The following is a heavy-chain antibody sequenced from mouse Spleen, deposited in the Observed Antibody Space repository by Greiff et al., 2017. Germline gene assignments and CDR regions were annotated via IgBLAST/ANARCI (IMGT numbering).Heavy chain of an antibody. V-gene: IGHV1-26*01. CDR1: GYTFTDYY. CDR2: INPNNGGT. Sequence: EVQLQQSGPELVKPGASVKISCKASGYTFTDYYMNWVKQSHGKSLEWIGDINPNNGGTSYNQKFKGKATLTVDKSSSTAYMELRSLTSEDSAVYYCATYDYDVPYWGQGTLVTVSA. J-gene: IGHJ3*01. D-gene: IGHD2-4*01. CDR3: ATYDYDVPY.